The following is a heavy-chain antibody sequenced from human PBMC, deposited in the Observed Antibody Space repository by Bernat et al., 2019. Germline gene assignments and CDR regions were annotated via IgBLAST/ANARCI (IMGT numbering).Heavy chain of an antibody. CDR3: ATTTVTTPDYYYYMDV. CDR1: GYTFTSYA. D-gene: IGHD4-17*01. CDR2: INAGNGNT. V-gene: IGHV1-3*01. J-gene: IGHJ6*03. Sequence: QVQLVRSGAEVKKPGASVKVSCKASGYTFTSYAMHWVRQAPGQRLEWMGWINAGNGNTKYSQKFQGRVTITRDTSASTAYMELSSLRSEDTAVYYCATTTVTTPDYYYYMDVWGKGTTVTVSS.